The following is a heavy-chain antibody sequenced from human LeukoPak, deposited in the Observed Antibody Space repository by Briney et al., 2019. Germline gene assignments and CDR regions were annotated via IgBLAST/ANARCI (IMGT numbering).Heavy chain of an antibody. CDR3: ARAGPRSDWYFDL. CDR2: MYYTGST. D-gene: IGHD2-8*02. CDR1: GGSISSYY. Sequence: SETLSLTCTVSGGSISSYYWSWIRQPPGKGLEWIGYMYYTGSTNHNPSLKSRVTISVDTSKNQFSLKLSSVTAADTAVYYCARAGPRSDWYFDLWGRGTLVTVSS. V-gene: IGHV4-59*01. J-gene: IGHJ2*01.